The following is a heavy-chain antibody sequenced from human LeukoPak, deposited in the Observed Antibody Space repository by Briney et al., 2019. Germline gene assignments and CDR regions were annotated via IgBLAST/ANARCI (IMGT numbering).Heavy chain of an antibody. Sequence: PGGSLRLSCAASGFTFSSYAMHWVRQAPGKGLEWVAVISYDGSNNYYADSVKGRFTISRDNSKNTLYPPINSPSAEDTAVYSCARARRYSSSWSGGFDYSGQGTLVTVSS. J-gene: IGHJ4*02. CDR1: GFTFSSYA. D-gene: IGHD6-13*01. CDR3: ARARRYSSSWSGGFDY. CDR2: ISYDGSNN. V-gene: IGHV3-30-3*01.